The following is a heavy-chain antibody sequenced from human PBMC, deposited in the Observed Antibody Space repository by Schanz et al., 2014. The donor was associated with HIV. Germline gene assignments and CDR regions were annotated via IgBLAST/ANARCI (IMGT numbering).Heavy chain of an antibody. J-gene: IGHJ6*02. Sequence: QVLLVQSGAEVKKPGSSVKVSCKASGGALSMYAINWVRQAPGQGLERMGDIIPILGGANYAQKFQGRVTITVDKSTSTVYMELIGLRSEDTAIYYCARDVQPLYGMDVWGQGTTVTVSS. V-gene: IGHV1-69*06. CDR2: IIPILGGA. D-gene: IGHD5-18*01. CDR3: ARDVQPLYGMDV. CDR1: GGALSMYA.